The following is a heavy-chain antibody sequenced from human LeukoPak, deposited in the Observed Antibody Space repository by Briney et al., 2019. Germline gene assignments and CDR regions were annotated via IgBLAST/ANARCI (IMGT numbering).Heavy chain of an antibody. CDR3: ARDAGSGVLYFDY. Sequence: GGSLRLSCAASGFTFSSYSMNWVRQAPGKGLEWVSSISSSSSYIYYADSVKGRFTISRDNAKNSLYLQMNSLRAEDTAVYYCARDAGSGVLYFDYWGQGTLVTVSS. V-gene: IGHV3-21*01. D-gene: IGHD3-10*01. J-gene: IGHJ4*02. CDR2: ISSSSSYI. CDR1: GFTFSSYS.